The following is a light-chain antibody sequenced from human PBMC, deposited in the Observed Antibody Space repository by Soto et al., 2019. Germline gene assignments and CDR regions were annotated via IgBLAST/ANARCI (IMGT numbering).Light chain of an antibody. CDR2: DAS. Sequence: EFVLTQSPGTLSLSPGERTTLSCRASQTVRNNYLAWYQQKPGQAPTLLIYDASNRATGIPDRFSGGGSGTDFTLTISRLEPEDFAVYFCQQRNDWPLTFGGGTKVEIK. J-gene: IGKJ4*01. V-gene: IGKV3D-20*02. CDR3: QQRNDWPLT. CDR1: QTVRNNY.